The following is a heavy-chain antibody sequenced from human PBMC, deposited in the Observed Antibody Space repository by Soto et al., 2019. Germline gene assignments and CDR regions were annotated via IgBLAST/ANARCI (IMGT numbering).Heavy chain of an antibody. CDR2: SRNKANTYAT. Sequence: EVQLVESGGGLVQPGGSLRLSCAASGLTYSDHYMDWVRQAPGKGLEWVGRSRNKANTYATEYAASVKGRFTISRDDSNHSLYLQMNSLKTEDTAVYYCALTFYGDYGDYFDSWGQGTLVSVSS. CDR1: GLTYSDHY. CDR3: ALTFYGDYGDYFDS. J-gene: IGHJ4*02. D-gene: IGHD4-17*01. V-gene: IGHV3-72*01.